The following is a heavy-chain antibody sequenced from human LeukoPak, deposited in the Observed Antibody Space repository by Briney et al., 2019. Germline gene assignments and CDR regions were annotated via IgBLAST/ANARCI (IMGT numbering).Heavy chain of an antibody. D-gene: IGHD6-6*01. CDR1: GGSISSGNFY. CDR2: IFYLGST. CDR3: ARKYPDHWFDP. V-gene: IGHV4-30-4*01. J-gene: IGHJ5*02. Sequence: SETLSLTCTVSGGSISSGNFYWSWIRQPPGKGLEWIGYIFYLGSTYYILSLKSRVTMSVDTSKNQFSLKLRSVTAADTAVYYCARKYPDHWFDPWGQGTLVTVSS.